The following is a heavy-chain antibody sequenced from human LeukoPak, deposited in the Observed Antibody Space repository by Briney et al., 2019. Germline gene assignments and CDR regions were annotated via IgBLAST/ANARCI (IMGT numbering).Heavy chain of an antibody. CDR1: GGSISRGGYS. D-gene: IGHD3-22*01. CDR2: IYRSGST. CDR3: ARSKNRYYVSSFGFDP. J-gene: IGHJ5*02. Sequence: PSETLSLTCVVSGGSISRGGYSWSWIRQPPGKGLEWIGYIYRSGSTYYNPSLKSRVTISVDRSKNQFSLKLSSVTAADTAVYYCARSKNRYYVSSFGFDPWGQGTLVTVSS. V-gene: IGHV4-30-2*01.